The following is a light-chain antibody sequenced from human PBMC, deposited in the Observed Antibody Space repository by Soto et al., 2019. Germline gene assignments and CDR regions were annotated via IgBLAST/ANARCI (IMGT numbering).Light chain of an antibody. CDR1: QSLSGRY. J-gene: IGKJ1*01. V-gene: IGKV3-20*01. Sequence: DTMLTQSPGTLALSPGEGATLSCRASQSLSGRYLAWYQQKPGQAPRLLIYGASTRATGIPDRFSGSGSGTDFTLTISRXEPEDFAVYYCQQYDSSPRTFGQGTKVDIK. CDR2: GAS. CDR3: QQYDSSPRT.